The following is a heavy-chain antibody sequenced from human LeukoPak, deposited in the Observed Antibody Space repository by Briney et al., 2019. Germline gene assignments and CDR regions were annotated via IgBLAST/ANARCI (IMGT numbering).Heavy chain of an antibody. CDR1: GYTFTGYY. CDR3: ARERSGWLDY. Sequence: SVKVSCKASGYTFTGYYMHWVRQAPGQGLEWMGGIIPIFGTANYAQKFQGRVTITADESTSTAYMELSSLRSEDTAVYYCARERSGWLDYWGQGTLVTVSS. CDR2: IIPIFGTA. J-gene: IGHJ4*02. D-gene: IGHD6-19*01. V-gene: IGHV1-69*13.